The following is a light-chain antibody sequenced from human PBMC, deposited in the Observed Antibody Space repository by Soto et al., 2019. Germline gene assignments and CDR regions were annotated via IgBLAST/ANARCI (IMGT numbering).Light chain of an antibody. CDR2: WAS. J-gene: IGKJ3*01. CDR1: QSILYSPNNKNY. V-gene: IGKV4-1*01. Sequence: DIVMTQSPDSLSVSLGERVTINCKSSQSILYSPNNKNYLAWYQQKPGEPPKLLIYWASSREAGVPDRFSGSGSGTDFTLTISSLQAEDVAVYYCQQYYSAPFTFGPGTKVDIK. CDR3: QQYYSAPFT.